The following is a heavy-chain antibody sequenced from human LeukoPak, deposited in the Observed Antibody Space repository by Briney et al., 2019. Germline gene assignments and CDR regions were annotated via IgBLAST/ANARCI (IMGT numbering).Heavy chain of an antibody. D-gene: IGHD3-22*01. CDR3: ARDFMTTYYYDSSGYCFDY. CDR1: GFTFSSYW. Sequence: GGSLRLSCAASGFTFSSYWMHWVRQAPGKGLVWVTRINSDGSSTSYADSVKGRFTISRDNAKNTLYLQMNSLRAEDTAVYYCARDFMTTYYYDSSGYCFDYWGQGTLVTVPS. J-gene: IGHJ4*02. CDR2: INSDGSST. V-gene: IGHV3-74*01.